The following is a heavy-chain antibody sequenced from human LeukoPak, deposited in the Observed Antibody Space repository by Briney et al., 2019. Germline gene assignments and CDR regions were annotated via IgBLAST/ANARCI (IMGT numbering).Heavy chain of an antibody. CDR3: ARAALFFYGSGSYGDYFDY. D-gene: IGHD3-10*01. CDR2: ISCSGSTI. CDR1: GFTFSDYY. Sequence: GGSLRLSCAASGFTFSDYYMSWIRQAPGKGLEWVSYISCSGSTIYYADSVKGRFTISRDNAKNSLYLQMNSLRAEDTAVYYCARAALFFYGSGSYGDYFDYWCQGTLVTVSS. V-gene: IGHV3-11*01. J-gene: IGHJ4*02.